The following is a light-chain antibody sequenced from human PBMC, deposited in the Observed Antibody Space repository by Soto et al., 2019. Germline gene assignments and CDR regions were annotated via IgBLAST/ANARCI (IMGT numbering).Light chain of an antibody. V-gene: IGKV1-39*01. Sequence: DIRMTQSPSSLSASVGDRVTITCRAIQSFSSYLYWYQQKPVKAPKLLIYASSILQSGVPSRFSGSGSGTDFTLSFSSLQPEDFATYYCQQSYSTSWTFGQGTKV. CDR2: ASS. CDR3: QQSYSTSWT. J-gene: IGKJ1*01. CDR1: QSFSSY.